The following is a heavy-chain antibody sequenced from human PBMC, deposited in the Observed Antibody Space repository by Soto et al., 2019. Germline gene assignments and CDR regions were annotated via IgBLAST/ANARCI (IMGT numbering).Heavy chain of an antibody. J-gene: IGHJ4*02. CDR3: ARAYGGYADY. CDR2: IYYSGST. CDR1: GGSMSSSSYY. D-gene: IGHD5-12*01. Sequence: SETLSLTCTVSGGSMSSSSYYWSWIRQPPGKGLEWIGYIYYSGSTNYKPSLKSRVTISVDTSKNQFSLKLSSVTAADTAVYYCARAYGGYADYWGQGALVTVSS. V-gene: IGHV4-61*01.